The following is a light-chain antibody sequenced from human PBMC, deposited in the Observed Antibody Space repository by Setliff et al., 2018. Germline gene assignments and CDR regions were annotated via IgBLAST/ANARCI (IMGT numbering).Light chain of an antibody. J-gene: IGLJ1*01. CDR1: SSDVGGYNS. Sequence: QSALTQPRSVSGSPGQSVTISCTGTSSDVGGYNSVSWYQQHPDKPPKLLIYEVSNRPSGVSNRFSGSKSGNTASLTISGLQAEDEADYYCSSYTSSSTLEVFGTGTKVTVL. CDR3: SSYTSSSTLEV. V-gene: IGLV2-14*01. CDR2: EVS.